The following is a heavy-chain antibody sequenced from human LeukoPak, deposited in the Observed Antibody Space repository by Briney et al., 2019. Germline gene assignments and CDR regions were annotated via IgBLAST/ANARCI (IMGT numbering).Heavy chain of an antibody. Sequence: SETLSLTCTVSGGSISSSSYYWGWIRQPPGKGLEWIGSIYYSGSTYYNPSLKSRVTISVDTSKNQFSLKLSSVTAAGTAVYYCARGSKTIFGVVTRRGNWFDPWGQGTLVTVSS. CDR3: ARGSKTIFGVVTRRGNWFDP. CDR2: IYYSGST. CDR1: GGSISSSSYY. V-gene: IGHV4-39*07. D-gene: IGHD3-3*01. J-gene: IGHJ5*02.